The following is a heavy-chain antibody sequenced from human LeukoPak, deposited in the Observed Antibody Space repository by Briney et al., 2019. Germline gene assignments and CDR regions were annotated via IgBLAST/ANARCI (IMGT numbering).Heavy chain of an antibody. V-gene: IGHV1-69*06. CDR1: GGTFSSYA. CDR2: IIPIFGTA. Sequence: SVKVSCKASGGTFSSYAISWVRQAPGQGLEWMGRIIPIFGTANYAQKFQGRVTITADKSTSTAYMELSSLRSEDTAVYYCARVVYCSSTSCYNLFDPWGQGTLVTVSS. J-gene: IGHJ5*02. CDR3: ARVVYCSSTSCYNLFDP. D-gene: IGHD2-2*01.